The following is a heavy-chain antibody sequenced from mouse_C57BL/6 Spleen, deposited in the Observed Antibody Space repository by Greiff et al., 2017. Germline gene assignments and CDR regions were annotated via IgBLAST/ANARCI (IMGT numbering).Heavy chain of an antibody. CDR3: AREGYYGSSSWFAY. V-gene: IGHV1-76*01. CDR2: IYPGSGNT. Sequence: VQLVESGAELVRPGASVKLSCKASGYTFTDYYINWVKQRPGQGLEWIARIYPGSGNTYYNEKFKGKATLTAEKSSSTAYMQLSSLTSEDSAVYFCAREGYYGSSSWFAYWGQGTLVTVSA. J-gene: IGHJ3*01. CDR1: GYTFTDYY. D-gene: IGHD1-1*01.